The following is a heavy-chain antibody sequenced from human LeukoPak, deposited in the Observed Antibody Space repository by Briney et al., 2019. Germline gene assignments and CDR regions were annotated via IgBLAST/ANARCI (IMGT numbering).Heavy chain of an antibody. CDR1: GGSISNYY. Sequence: SETLSLTCSVSGGSISNYYWNWIRQPAGKGLEWIGRIYASGSTNYNPSLKSRVTISMDKSKNHFSLNLSVTAADTGLYYCARDFYGDDGHHPFDYWGQGIQVTVSS. CDR3: ARDFYGDDGHHPFDY. J-gene: IGHJ4*02. CDR2: IYASGST. D-gene: IGHD2/OR15-2a*01. V-gene: IGHV4-4*07.